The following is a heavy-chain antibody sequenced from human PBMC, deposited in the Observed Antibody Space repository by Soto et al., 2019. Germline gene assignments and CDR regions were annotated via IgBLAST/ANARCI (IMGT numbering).Heavy chain of an antibody. CDR1: GGSISSSSYY. V-gene: IGHV4-39*01. D-gene: IGHD3-3*01. J-gene: IGHJ6*02. Sequence: NPSETLSLTCAVSGGSISSSSYYWGWIRQPPGKGLEWIGSIYYSGSTYYNPSLKSRVTISVDTSKNQFSLKLSSVTAADTAVYYCPIFGVVNYGMDVWGQGTTVTVSS. CDR2: IYYSGST. CDR3: PIFGVVNYGMDV.